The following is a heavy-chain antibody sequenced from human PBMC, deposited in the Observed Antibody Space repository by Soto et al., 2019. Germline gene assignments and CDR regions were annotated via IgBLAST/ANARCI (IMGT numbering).Heavy chain of an antibody. J-gene: IGHJ6*02. V-gene: IGHV3-23*01. CDR3: ARDDCTNGVCIYYYGMDV. CDR1: GFTFSSYA. D-gene: IGHD2-8*01. CDR2: ISGSGGST. Sequence: EVQLLESGGGLVQPGGSLRLSCAASGFTFSSYAMSWVRQAPGKGLEWVSAISGSGGSTYYADSVKGRFTISRDNSKNTLYLQMNSLRAEDTAVYYCARDDCTNGVCIYYYGMDVWGQGTTVTVSS.